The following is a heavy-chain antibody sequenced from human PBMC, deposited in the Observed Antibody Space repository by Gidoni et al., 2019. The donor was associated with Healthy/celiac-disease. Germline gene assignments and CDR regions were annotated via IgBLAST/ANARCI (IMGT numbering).Heavy chain of an antibody. V-gene: IGHV3-33*01. CDR3: AREAPYSSGWSDAFDI. D-gene: IGHD6-19*01. Sequence: QVQLVESGGGVVQPGRALRLACGASGFTVSSYGMHWVRQAPGKGLEWVAVIWYDGSNKYYAASVKGRFTISRDNSKNTLYLQMNSLRAEDTAVYYCAREAPYSSGWSDAFDIWGQGTMVTVSS. CDR1: GFTVSSYG. CDR2: IWYDGSNK. J-gene: IGHJ3*02.